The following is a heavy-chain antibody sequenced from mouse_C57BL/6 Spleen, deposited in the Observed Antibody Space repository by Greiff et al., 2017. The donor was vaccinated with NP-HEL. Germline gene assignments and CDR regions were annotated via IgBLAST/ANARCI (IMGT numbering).Heavy chain of an antibody. CDR2: ISSGSSTI. CDR3: ARGVRGLTYWYFDV. Sequence: EVKVVESGGGLVKPGGSLKLSCAASGFTFSDYGMHWVRQAPEKGLEWVAYISSGSSTIYYADTVKGRFTISRDNAKNTLFLQMTSLRSEDTAMYYCARGVRGLTYWYFDVWGTGTTVTVSS. V-gene: IGHV5-17*01. CDR1: GFTFSDYG. D-gene: IGHD2-14*01. J-gene: IGHJ1*03.